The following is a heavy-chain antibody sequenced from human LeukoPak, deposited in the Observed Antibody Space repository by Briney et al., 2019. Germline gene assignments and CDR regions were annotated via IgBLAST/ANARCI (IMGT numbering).Heavy chain of an antibody. CDR1: GYTFTSYA. J-gene: IGHJ4*02. D-gene: IGHD3-16*01. Sequence: ASVTVSCKASGYTFTSYAMHWVRQAPGQRLEWMGWINAGNGNTKYSQKFQGRVTITRDTSASTAYMELSSLRSEDTAVYYCAYDYVWGSHPAIILDYWGQGTLVTVSS. V-gene: IGHV1-3*01. CDR3: AYDYVWGSHPAIILDY. CDR2: INAGNGNT.